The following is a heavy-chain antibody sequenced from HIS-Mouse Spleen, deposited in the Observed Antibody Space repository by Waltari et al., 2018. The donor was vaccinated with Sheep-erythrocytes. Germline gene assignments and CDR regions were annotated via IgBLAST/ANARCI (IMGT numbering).Heavy chain of an antibody. Sequence: LVESGGGLVKPGGSLRLSCAASGFTFSNAWMSWVRQAPGKGLEWVGRIKSKTDGGTTDYAAPVIGRFTISRDDSKNTLYLQMNSLKTEDTAVYYCTTHAQPNNWNYYSYWGQGTLVTVSS. CDR3: TTHAQPNNWNYYSY. CDR2: IKSKTDGGTT. V-gene: IGHV3-15*01. D-gene: IGHD1-7*01. J-gene: IGHJ4*02. CDR1: GFTFSNAW.